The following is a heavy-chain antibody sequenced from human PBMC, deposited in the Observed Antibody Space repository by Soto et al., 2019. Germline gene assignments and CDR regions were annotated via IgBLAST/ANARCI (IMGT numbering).Heavy chain of an antibody. J-gene: IGHJ6*02. CDR3: ARDIVATIPPANATSYYYYYGMDG. CDR2: ISAYNGNT. Sequence: GDSLQVSCKASGYTFTSYGISWVRQAPGQGLEWMGWISAYNGNTNYAQKLQGRVTMTTDTSTSTAYMELRSLRSDDTAVYYCARDIVATIPPANATSYYYYYGMDGWGPGTTVTLSS. D-gene: IGHD5-12*01. V-gene: IGHV1-18*04. CDR1: GYTFTSYG.